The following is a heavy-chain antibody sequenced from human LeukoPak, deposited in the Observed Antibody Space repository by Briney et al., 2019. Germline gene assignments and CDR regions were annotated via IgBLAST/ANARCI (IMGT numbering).Heavy chain of an antibody. CDR1: GYTFTGYY. CDR3: ARDSLLWFGELLGGCYFDY. CDR2: INPNSGGT. D-gene: IGHD3-10*01. J-gene: IGHJ4*02. Sequence: ASVKVSCKASGYTFTGYYMHWVRQAPGQGLEWMGWINPNSGGTNYAQKFQGRVTMTRDTSISTAYMELRSLRSDDTAVYYCARDSLLWFGELLGGCYFDYWGQGTLVTVSS. V-gene: IGHV1-2*02.